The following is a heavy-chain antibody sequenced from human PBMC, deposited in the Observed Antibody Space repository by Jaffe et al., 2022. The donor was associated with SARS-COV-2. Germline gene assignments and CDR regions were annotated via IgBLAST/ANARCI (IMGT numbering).Heavy chain of an antibody. CDR1: GYSFTSYD. Sequence: QVQLVQSGAEVKKPGASVKVSCKASGYSFTSYDINWVRQATGQGLEWMGWMNPNSANTGYAQKFQGRVTMTRNTSISTAYMELSSLGSEDTAVYYCARGGSSIYGSGSHYYYYYGMDVWGQGTTVTVSS. CDR2: MNPNSANT. CDR3: ARGGSSIYGSGSHYYYYYGMDV. V-gene: IGHV1-8*01. J-gene: IGHJ6*02. D-gene: IGHD3-10*01.